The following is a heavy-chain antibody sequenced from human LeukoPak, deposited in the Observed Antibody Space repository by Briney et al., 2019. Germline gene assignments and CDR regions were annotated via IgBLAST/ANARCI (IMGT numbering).Heavy chain of an antibody. D-gene: IGHD6-25*01. J-gene: IGHJ4*01. Sequence: GGSLRLSCAASGFTFSSYWMSWVRQAPGKGLEWVANIKQDGSEKYYVDSVKGRFTISRDNAKNTLYLQMNSLGVEDTAVYYCARERTPHLAAPLAYWGHGTLVAVSS. CDR2: IKQDGSEK. V-gene: IGHV3-7*01. CDR3: ARERTPHLAAPLAY. CDR1: GFTFSSYW.